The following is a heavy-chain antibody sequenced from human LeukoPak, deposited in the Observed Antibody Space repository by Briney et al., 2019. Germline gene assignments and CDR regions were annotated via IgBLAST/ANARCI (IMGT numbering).Heavy chain of an antibody. Sequence: PGGSLRLSCVASGFAFSNYSVNWVRQAPGKGLEWISYISASGTTIYYADSVKGRFTLSRDNARNSLYLQMNSLRADDTAVYYCARDLNRWPYPRHYFDYWGQGTLVTVSS. D-gene: IGHD4-23*01. CDR2: ISASGTTI. V-gene: IGHV3-48*01. J-gene: IGHJ4*02. CDR1: GFAFSNYS. CDR3: ARDLNRWPYPRHYFDY.